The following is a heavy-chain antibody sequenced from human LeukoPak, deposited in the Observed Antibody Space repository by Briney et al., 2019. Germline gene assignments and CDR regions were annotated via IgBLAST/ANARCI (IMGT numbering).Heavy chain of an antibody. CDR3: AAAYCSSTSCYFDGMYNWFDP. Sequence: GASVKVSCKASGYTFTSYGISWVRQAPGQGLEWMGWISAYNGNTNYAQKLQGRVTMTTDTSTSTAYMELSSLRSEDTAVYYCAAAYCSSTSCYFDGMYNWFDPWGQGTLVTVSS. V-gene: IGHV1-18*01. D-gene: IGHD2-2*01. CDR1: GYTFTSYG. CDR2: ISAYNGNT. J-gene: IGHJ5*02.